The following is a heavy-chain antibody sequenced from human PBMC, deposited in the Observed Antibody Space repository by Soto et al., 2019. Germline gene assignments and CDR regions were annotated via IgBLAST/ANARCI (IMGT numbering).Heavy chain of an antibody. J-gene: IGHJ3*02. CDR2: ISYDGSNK. CDR3: ARGYYDSSGYHDAFDI. CDR1: GFTFSSYA. Sequence: GGSLRLSCAASGFTFSSYAMHWVRQAPSKGLEWVAVISYDGSNKYYADSVKGRFTISRDNSKNTLYLQMNSLRAEDTAVYYCARGYYDSSGYHDAFDIWGQGTMVTVSS. D-gene: IGHD3-22*01. V-gene: IGHV3-30-3*01.